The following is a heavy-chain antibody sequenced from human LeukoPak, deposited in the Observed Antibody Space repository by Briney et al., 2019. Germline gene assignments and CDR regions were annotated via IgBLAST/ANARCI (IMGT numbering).Heavy chain of an antibody. V-gene: IGHV1-69*06. Sequence: SVQVSCKASGGTFSSYAISWVRQAPGQGLEWMGGIIPIFGTANYAQKFQGRVTITADKSTSTAYMELSSLRSEDTAVYYCARGPQGYGPGYWGQGTLVTVSS. CDR1: GGTFSSYA. CDR2: IIPIFGTA. J-gene: IGHJ4*02. D-gene: IGHD5-18*01. CDR3: ARGPQGYGPGY.